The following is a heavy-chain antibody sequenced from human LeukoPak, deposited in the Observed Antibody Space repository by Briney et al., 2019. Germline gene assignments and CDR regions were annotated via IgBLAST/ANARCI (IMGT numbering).Heavy chain of an antibody. D-gene: IGHD3-3*01. CDR2: INHSGST. CDR3: ARGSSTIFGVVKYNWFDP. CDR1: GGSFSGYY. J-gene: IGHJ5*02. Sequence: PSETRSLTCAVYGGSFSGYYWSWIRQPPGKGLEWIGEINHSGSTNYNPSLKSRVTISVDTSKNQFSLKLSSVTAADTAVYYCARGSSTIFGVVKYNWFDPWGQGTLVTVSS. V-gene: IGHV4-34*01.